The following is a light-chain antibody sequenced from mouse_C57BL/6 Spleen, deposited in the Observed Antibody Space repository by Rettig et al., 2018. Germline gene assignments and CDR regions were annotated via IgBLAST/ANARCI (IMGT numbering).Light chain of an antibody. CDR3: QQYNSYPLYT. CDR1: QNVGTN. Sequence: DIVMTQSQKFMSTSVGDRVSVTCKASQNVGTNVAWYQQKPGQSPKALIYSASYRYSGVPDRFTGSGSGTDFTLTISNVQSEDLAEYFCQQYNSYPLYTFGGGTKLEIK. CDR2: SAS. J-gene: IGKJ2*01. V-gene: IGKV6-15*01.